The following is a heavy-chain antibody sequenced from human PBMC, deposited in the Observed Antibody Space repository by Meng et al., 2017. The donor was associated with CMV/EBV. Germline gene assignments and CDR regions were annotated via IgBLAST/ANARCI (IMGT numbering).Heavy chain of an antibody. V-gene: IGHV4-39*07. CDR2: IYYSGST. J-gene: IGHJ5*02. Sequence: SETLSLTCTVSGGSISSSSYYWGWIRQPPGKGLEWIGSIYYSGSTYYNPSLKSRVTISVDKSKNQFSLKLSSVTAADTAVYYCARDFLSRDFWSGGNWFDPWGQGTLVTVSS. D-gene: IGHD3-3*01. CDR1: GGSISSSSYY. CDR3: ARDFLSRDFWSGGNWFDP.